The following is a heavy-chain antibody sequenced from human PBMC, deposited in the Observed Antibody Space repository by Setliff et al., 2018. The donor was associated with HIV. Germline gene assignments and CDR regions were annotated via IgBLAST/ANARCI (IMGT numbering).Heavy chain of an antibody. CDR3: ARSMITSSLYYYYMDD. J-gene: IGHJ6*03. V-gene: IGHV4-4*08. CDR2: IYTSGST. CDR1: GDSFNNYY. D-gene: IGHD3-16*01. Sequence: SETLSLTCTVSGDSFNNYYCSWIRQSPGKGLEWIGYIYTSGSTNYNPSLKSRVTISVDTSKNQFSLKLSSVTAADTAVYYCARSMITSSLYYYYMDDWGKGTTVTVSS.